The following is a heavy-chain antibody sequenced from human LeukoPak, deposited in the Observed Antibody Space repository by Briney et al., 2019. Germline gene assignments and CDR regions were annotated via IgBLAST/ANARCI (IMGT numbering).Heavy chain of an antibody. J-gene: IGHJ4*02. D-gene: IGHD3-22*01. Sequence: GGSLRLSCAASGFTFSTYGMTWVRQAPGKGLEWVSSISDSGGSTFYADPVKGQFTISRDNSKNTLHLQMNRLRAEDTAVYYCAKDGDSRGYYSTYFDYWGQGILVTVSS. CDR1: GFTFSTYG. CDR2: ISDSGGST. V-gene: IGHV3-23*01. CDR3: AKDGDSRGYYSTYFDY.